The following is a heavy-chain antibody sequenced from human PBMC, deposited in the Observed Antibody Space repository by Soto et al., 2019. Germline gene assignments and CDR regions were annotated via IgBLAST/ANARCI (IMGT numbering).Heavy chain of an antibody. Sequence: VASVKVSCKASGYTFTGYYMNWVRQAPGQGLAWMGWINPNSGGTNYAQKFQGRVTMTRDASIGTAYMGLSRLGSDDTAVYYCARVPYCGSGTVFDYWGQGTLVTVSS. D-gene: IGHD3-10*01. CDR1: GYTFTGYY. V-gene: IGHV1-2*02. CDR2: INPNSGGT. CDR3: ARVPYCGSGTVFDY. J-gene: IGHJ4*02.